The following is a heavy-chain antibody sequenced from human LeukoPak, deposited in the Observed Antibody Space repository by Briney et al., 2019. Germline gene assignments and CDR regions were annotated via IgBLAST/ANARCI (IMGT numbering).Heavy chain of an antibody. V-gene: IGHV4-59*01. Sequence: SETLSLTCTVSGRSISSYYWSWIRQPPGKGLEWIGYMYYSGSTNYNPSLKSRVTISVDTSKNQFSLRLSSVTAADTAVYYCASFPGTSRFQYWGQGTLVTVSS. CDR1: GRSISSYY. J-gene: IGHJ4*02. CDR3: ASFPGTSRFQY. D-gene: IGHD3-3*01. CDR2: MYYSGST.